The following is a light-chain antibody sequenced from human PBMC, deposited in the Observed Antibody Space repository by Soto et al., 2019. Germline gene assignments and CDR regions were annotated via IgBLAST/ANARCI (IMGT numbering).Light chain of an antibody. Sequence: QSVLTQPPSVSGAPGQRVTISCTGSSSNIGTPYDVHWYQQLPGTAPKLLIFNNNNRPSGVPDRFSGSKSDTSASLAITGLQSEDEADYYCQVWDSSSDHVVFGGGTKLTVL. J-gene: IGLJ2*01. CDR2: NNN. CDR3: QVWDSSSDHVV. V-gene: IGLV1-40*01. CDR1: SSNIGTPYD.